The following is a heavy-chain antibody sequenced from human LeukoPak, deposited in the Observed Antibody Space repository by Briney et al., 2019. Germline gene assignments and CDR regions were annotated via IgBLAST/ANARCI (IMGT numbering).Heavy chain of an antibody. J-gene: IGHJ4*02. CDR2: ISSSGSYT. V-gene: IGHV3-21*04. CDR3: ARPDYYDSSGGIDY. CDR1: GFIFSTYT. Sequence: GGSLRLSCAASGFIFSTYTMNWVRQAPGRGLEWVSSISSSGSYTNYADSVKGRFTISRDNAKNSLYLQMNSLRAEDTAVYYCARPDYYDSSGGIDYWGQGTLVTVSS. D-gene: IGHD3-22*01.